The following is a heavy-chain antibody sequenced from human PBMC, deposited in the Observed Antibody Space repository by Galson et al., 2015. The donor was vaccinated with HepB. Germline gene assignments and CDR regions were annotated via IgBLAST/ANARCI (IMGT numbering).Heavy chain of an antibody. CDR1: GGTLNNST. D-gene: IGHD5-18*01. CDR2: FIPLLGKA. CDR3: ARRYGTPGGLSD. J-gene: IGHJ4*02. V-gene: IGHV1-69*02. Sequence: SVKVSCKASGGTLNNSTINWVRQAPGQGLEWMGRFIPLLGKADYAQKFQHSVTFTADRSASTAYMDLSRLRSEDTAIYYWARRYGTPGGLSDWGQGTLVTVSS.